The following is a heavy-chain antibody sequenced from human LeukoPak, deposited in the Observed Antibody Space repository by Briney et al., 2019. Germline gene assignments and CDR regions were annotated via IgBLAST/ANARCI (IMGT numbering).Heavy chain of an antibody. D-gene: IGHD5-18*01. CDR3: ARDQEDLWLIGGDC. V-gene: IGHV1-2*02. CDR2: INPNSGDT. CDR1: GYTFTGYY. Sequence: ASVKVSCKASGYTFTGYYIHWVRQAPGQGLEWMGWINPNSGDTNYAQKFQGRVTMTRDTSISTAYMELSRLRSDDTAVYYRARDQEDLWLIGGDCWGQGTLVTVSS. J-gene: IGHJ4*02.